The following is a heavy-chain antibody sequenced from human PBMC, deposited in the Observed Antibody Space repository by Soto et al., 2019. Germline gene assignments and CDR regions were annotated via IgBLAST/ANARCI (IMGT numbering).Heavy chain of an antibody. CDR1: GGSISSGGYY. CDR3: ARVFSDSSSFFDP. Sequence: SETLSLTCTVSGGSISSGGYYWSWILHHPGKGLEWIGYIYYSGRTNYNPSLKSRVTISVDTSKNQFSLKLNSVTAADTAVYYCARVFSDSSSFFDPWGQGTLVTVSS. D-gene: IGHD6-13*01. V-gene: IGHV4-31*03. CDR2: IYYSGRT. J-gene: IGHJ5*02.